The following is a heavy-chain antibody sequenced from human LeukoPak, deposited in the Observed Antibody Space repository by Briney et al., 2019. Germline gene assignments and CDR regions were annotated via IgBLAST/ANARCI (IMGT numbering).Heavy chain of an antibody. Sequence: SETLSLTCAVYGGSLSDYYWSWIRQSPGKGLEWIGEISHRGRTYYNLSLKSRVTISIGTSKNQFSLKLSSVTAADTAVYYCAKSNGYGLVDIWGQGTMVTVSS. CDR1: GGSLSDYY. D-gene: IGHD3-10*01. CDR3: AKSNGYGLVDI. CDR2: ISHRGRT. J-gene: IGHJ3*02. V-gene: IGHV4-34*01.